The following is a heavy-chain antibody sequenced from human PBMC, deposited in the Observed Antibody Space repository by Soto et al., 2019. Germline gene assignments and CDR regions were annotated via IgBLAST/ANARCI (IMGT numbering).Heavy chain of an antibody. V-gene: IGHV4-39*01. CDR1: GGSISSSSYY. J-gene: IGHJ6*02. CDR3: ARHGRLTMVQRRAAKGGMDG. CDR2: IYYSGST. D-gene: IGHD3-10*01. Sequence: SETLSLTCTVSGGSISSSSYYWGWIRQPPGKGLEWIGSIYYSGSTYYNPSLKSRVTISVDTSKNQFSLKLSLVTAADTAVYYCARHGRLTMVQRRAAKGGMDGWGQGTTVTVSS.